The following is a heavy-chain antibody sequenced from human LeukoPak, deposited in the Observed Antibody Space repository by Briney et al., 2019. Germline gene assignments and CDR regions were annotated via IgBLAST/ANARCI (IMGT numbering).Heavy chain of an antibody. J-gene: IGHJ6*02. CDR3: AKGGSSGWPVYYYYYGMDV. Sequence: PGGPLRLSCTASGFTFSSHRMNWVRQAPGKGLEWVSALSGSGGSTYYADSVKGRFTISRDNSKNTLYLQMNSLRAEDTAVYYCAKGGSSGWPVYYYYYGMDVWGQGTTVTVSS. CDR1: GFTFSSHR. D-gene: IGHD6-25*01. CDR2: LSGSGGST. V-gene: IGHV3-23*01.